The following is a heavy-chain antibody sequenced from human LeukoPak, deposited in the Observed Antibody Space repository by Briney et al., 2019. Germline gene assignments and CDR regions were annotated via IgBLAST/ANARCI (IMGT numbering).Heavy chain of an antibody. V-gene: IGHV1-46*01. Sequence: ASVKVSCKASGYTFTGYYMHWMRQAPGQGPEWMGIINPRGGATDYAQKFQDRVTMTSDTSTSTVYLQLNSLRSEDTAVYFCARVGVTAATADYWGQGTLVTVSS. CDR1: GYTFTGYY. J-gene: IGHJ4*02. CDR2: INPRGGAT. CDR3: ARVGVTAATADY. D-gene: IGHD6-25*01.